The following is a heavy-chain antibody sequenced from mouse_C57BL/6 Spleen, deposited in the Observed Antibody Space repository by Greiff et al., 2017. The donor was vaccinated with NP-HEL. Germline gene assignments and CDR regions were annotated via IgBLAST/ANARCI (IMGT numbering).Heavy chain of an antibody. V-gene: IGHV1-22*01. D-gene: IGHD2-2*01. CDR2: INPNNGGT. CDR1: GYTFTDYN. J-gene: IGHJ3*01. CDR3: ATIYYGYDEDVFAY. Sequence: VQLQQSGPELVKPGASVKMSCKASGYTFTDYNMHWVKQSPGKSLEWIGYINPNNGGTSYNQKFKGKATLTVNKSSSTAYMELRSLTSEDSAVYDCATIYYGYDEDVFAYWGQGTLVTVSA.